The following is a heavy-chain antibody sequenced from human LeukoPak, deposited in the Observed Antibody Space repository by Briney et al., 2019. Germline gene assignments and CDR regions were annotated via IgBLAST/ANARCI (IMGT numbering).Heavy chain of an antibody. V-gene: IGHV3-74*01. CDR1: GFTFSSYW. J-gene: IGHJ6*03. Sequence: PGGSLRLSCAASGFTFSSYWMHWVRQAPGKGLVWVSRINSDGSSTSYADSVKGRFTISRDNAKNTLYLQMNSLRAEDTAVYYCARVGRPGYCTNGVCHPPWYYYYYYMDVWGKGTTVTVSS. D-gene: IGHD2-8*01. CDR3: ARVGRPGYCTNGVCHPPWYYYYYYMDV. CDR2: INSDGSST.